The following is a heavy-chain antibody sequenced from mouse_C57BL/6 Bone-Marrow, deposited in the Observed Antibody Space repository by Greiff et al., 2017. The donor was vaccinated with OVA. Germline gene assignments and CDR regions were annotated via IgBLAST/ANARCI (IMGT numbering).Heavy chain of an antibody. Sequence: EVKLMESGGGLVKPGGSLKLSCAASGFTFSSYAMSWVRQTPEKRLEWVATISDGGSYTYYPDNVKGRFTISRDNAKNNLYLQMSHLKSDDTAMYYCARVYYYGNWYFDVWGTGTTVTVSS. CDR3: ARVYYYGNWYFDV. CDR2: ISDGGSYT. J-gene: IGHJ1*03. CDR1: GFTFSSYA. V-gene: IGHV5-4*03. D-gene: IGHD1-1*01.